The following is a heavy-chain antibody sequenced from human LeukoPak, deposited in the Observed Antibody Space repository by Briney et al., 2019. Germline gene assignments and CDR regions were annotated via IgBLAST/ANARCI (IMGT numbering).Heavy chain of an antibody. CDR1: GYTFTSYA. CDR3: ARDSGYYDSSGEFDY. D-gene: IGHD3-22*01. CDR2: INPNSGGT. J-gene: IGHJ4*02. Sequence: ASVKVSCKASGYTFTSYAMNWVRQAPGQGLEWMGRINPNSGGTNYAQKFQGRVTMTRDTSISTAYMELSRLRSDDTAVYYCARDSGYYDSSGEFDYWGQGTLVTVSS. V-gene: IGHV1-2*06.